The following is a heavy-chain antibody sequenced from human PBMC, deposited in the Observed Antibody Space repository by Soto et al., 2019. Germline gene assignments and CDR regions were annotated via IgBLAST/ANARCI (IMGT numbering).Heavy chain of an antibody. D-gene: IGHD3-22*01. J-gene: IGHJ4*02. CDR3: ARAPHFTYYYDSSGYYFDS. Sequence: QVQLVESGGGFVKPGGSLRLSCAASGFAFNDYYMSWIRQAPGGGLEWVSYISTTSGYKNYADSVKGRFSISRDNAKNSLYLQMNRLRAEDTAVYYCARAPHFTYYYDSSGYYFDSCGQGTLVTVSS. V-gene: IGHV3-11*06. CDR2: ISTTSGYK. CDR1: GFAFNDYY.